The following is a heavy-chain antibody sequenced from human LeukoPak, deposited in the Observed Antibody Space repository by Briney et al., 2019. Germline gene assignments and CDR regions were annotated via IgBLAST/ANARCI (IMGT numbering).Heavy chain of an antibody. CDR1: GGTFSSYA. V-gene: IGHV1-69*06. CDR3: ARDPHTLYSSSWSNWFDP. D-gene: IGHD6-13*01. J-gene: IGHJ5*02. CDR2: IIPIFGTA. Sequence: ASVKVSCKASGGTFSSYAISWVRQAPGQGLEWMGGIIPIFGTANYAQKFQGRVTITADKSTSTAYMELSSLRSEDTAVYYCARDPHTLYSSSWSNWFDPWGQGTLVTASS.